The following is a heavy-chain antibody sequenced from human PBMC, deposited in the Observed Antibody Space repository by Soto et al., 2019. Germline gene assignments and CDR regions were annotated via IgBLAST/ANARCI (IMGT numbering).Heavy chain of an antibody. Sequence: QVQLVQSGAEVKKPGSSVKVSCKASGGTFSSYAISWVRQAPGQGLEWMGGIIPIFGTANYAQKFQGRVTITADESTSTAYMELSSLRSEDTAVYYCARGISNKSLLGYYDGMDVWGQGTTVTVSS. CDR2: IIPIFGTA. D-gene: IGHD4-4*01. CDR3: ARGISNKSLLGYYDGMDV. CDR1: GGTFSSYA. V-gene: IGHV1-69*01. J-gene: IGHJ6*02.